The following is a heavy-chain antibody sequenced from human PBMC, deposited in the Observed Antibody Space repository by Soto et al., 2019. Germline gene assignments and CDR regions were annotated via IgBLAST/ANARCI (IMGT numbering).Heavy chain of an antibody. CDR2: INPSGGST. CDR1: GYTFTSYY. D-gene: IGHD3-22*01. Sequence: ASVKVSCKASGYTFTSYYMHWVRQAPGQGLEWMGIINPSGGSTSYAQKFQGRVTMTRDTSTSTVYMELSSLRSEDTAVYYCARDSDAKDSSGYYNGYYFDYWGQGTLVTVSS. V-gene: IGHV1-46*01. CDR3: ARDSDAKDSSGYYNGYYFDY. J-gene: IGHJ4*02.